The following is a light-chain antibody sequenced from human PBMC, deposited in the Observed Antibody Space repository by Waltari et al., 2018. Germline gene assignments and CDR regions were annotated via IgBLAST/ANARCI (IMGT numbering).Light chain of an antibody. J-gene: IGKJ2*01. V-gene: IGKV3-20*01. Sequence: VCTQSQGTLSLSPGERGTLSCRASQRLTKNYLAWYQKKPGQAPRLLIYGASSRAPGIPDRFSGSGSGTDFTLTISRLEPEDFAMYYCQQYGSSVMYTFGQGTKLEIK. CDR1: QRLTKNY. CDR2: GAS. CDR3: QQYGSSVMYT.